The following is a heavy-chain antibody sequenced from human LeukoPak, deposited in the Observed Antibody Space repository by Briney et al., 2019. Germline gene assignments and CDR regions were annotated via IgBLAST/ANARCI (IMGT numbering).Heavy chain of an antibody. J-gene: IGHJ3*01. V-gene: IGHV3-74*01. CDR2: IASDRSST. D-gene: IGHD5-18*01. CDR1: GFTFSSYW. CDR3: VRDGGRYSYASD. Sequence: GGSLRLSCAASGFTFSSYWMNWVRQAPGKGLVWVSRIASDRSSTTYADSVKGRFSISRDNAKNTLYLQMNSLRVEDTAVYYCVRDGGRYSYASDWGQGTMVIVSS.